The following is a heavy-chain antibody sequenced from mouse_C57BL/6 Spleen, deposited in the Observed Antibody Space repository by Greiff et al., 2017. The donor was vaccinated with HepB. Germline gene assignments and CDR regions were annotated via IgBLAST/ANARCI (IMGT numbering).Heavy chain of an antibody. V-gene: IGHV5-9-1*02. D-gene: IGHD1-1*01. CDR3: TRGGTTVGYYFDY. Sequence: EVHLVESGEGLVKPGGSLKLSCAASGFTFSSYAMSWVRQTPEKRLEWVAYISSGGDYIYYADTVKGRFTISRDNARNTLYLQMSSLKSEDTAMYYCTRGGTTVGYYFDYWGQGTTLTVSS. J-gene: IGHJ2*01. CDR1: GFTFSSYA. CDR2: ISSGGDYI.